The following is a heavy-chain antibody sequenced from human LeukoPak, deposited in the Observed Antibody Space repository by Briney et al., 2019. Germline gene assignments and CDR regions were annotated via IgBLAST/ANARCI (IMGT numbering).Heavy chain of an antibody. J-gene: IGHJ4*02. CDR3: AKRGVVIRVILVGFHKEAYYFDS. V-gene: IGHV3-23*01. CDR1: GITLSNYG. Sequence: GGSLRLSCAVSGITLSNYGMAWVRQAPGKGLEWVAGISDSGGSTNYADSVKGRFTISRDNPKNTLYLQMNSLRAEDTAVYFCAKRGVVIRVILVGFHKEAYYFDSWGQGALVTVSS. CDR2: ISDSGGST. D-gene: IGHD3-22*01.